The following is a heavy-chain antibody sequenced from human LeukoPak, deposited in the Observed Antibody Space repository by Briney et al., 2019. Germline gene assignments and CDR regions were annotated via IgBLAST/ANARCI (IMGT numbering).Heavy chain of an antibody. CDR1: GGSISGTPYY. J-gene: IGHJ4*02. D-gene: IGHD3-3*01. Sequence: SETLSLTCAISGGSISGTPYYWGWIRPPPGKGLEWIGSIYYSGSTYYHPSLKGRLTISVDTSKNQFSLKLSSVTAADTAVYYCARASTIFGHFAYWGRGTLVTVSS. CDR3: ARASTIFGHFAY. V-gene: IGHV4-39*07. CDR2: IYYSGST.